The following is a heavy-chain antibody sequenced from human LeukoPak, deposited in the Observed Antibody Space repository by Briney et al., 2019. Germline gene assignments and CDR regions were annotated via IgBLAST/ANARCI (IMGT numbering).Heavy chain of an antibody. CDR2: ISWNSYDI. Sequence: GRSLRLSCAASGITFDDYAMHWVRQAPGKGLEWVSGISWNSYDIGYADFVKGRFTISRDNAKSSLYLQMNSLTPEDTALYYCAKDMTYDSSGYPDFRGQGTLVTVSS. CDR1: GITFDDYA. V-gene: IGHV3-9*01. CDR3: AKDMTYDSSGYPDF. D-gene: IGHD3-22*01. J-gene: IGHJ4*02.